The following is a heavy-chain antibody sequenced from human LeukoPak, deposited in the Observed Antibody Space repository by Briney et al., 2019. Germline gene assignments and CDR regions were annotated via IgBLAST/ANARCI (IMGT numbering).Heavy chain of an antibody. V-gene: IGHV1-69*05. Sequence: ASVKVSCETSGGTFNNSAISWVRQAPGQGLEWLGGIMPLFGTAGYAQKFQGRVTITKDESTRTVYLELTSLTSDGTAVYYCARDVHGDYGSGWFDPWGQGTLVSVSS. J-gene: IGHJ5*02. CDR3: ARDVHGDYGSGWFDP. D-gene: IGHD4-17*01. CDR2: IMPLFGTA. CDR1: GGTFNNSA.